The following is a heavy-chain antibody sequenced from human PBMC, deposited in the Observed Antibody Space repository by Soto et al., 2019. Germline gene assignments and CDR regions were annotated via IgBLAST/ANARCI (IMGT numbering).Heavy chain of an antibody. J-gene: IGHJ3*02. CDR2: IYYSGSA. V-gene: IGHV4-59*06. Sequence: SETLSITCTVSGGSISSYYWSWIRQHPGKGLEWIGYIYYSGSAYYNPSLKSRVTISVDTSKNHFSLKLSSVTAADTAVYYCARAKMAGYCSSTSCLNVFDIWGKGKMVTVSS. D-gene: IGHD2-2*01. CDR3: ARAKMAGYCSSTSCLNVFDI. CDR1: GGSISSYY.